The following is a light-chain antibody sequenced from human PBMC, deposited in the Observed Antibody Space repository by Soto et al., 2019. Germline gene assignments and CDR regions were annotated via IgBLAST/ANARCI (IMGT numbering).Light chain of an antibody. V-gene: IGKV3-15*01. J-gene: IGKJ1*01. Sequence: EIVMSQSPATLSVSPGERATLSCRASQSVSSNLAWYQQKPGQAPRLLIYGASTRATGIPARFSGSGSGTEFTLTISSLQSEDFAVYYCQQYNNWPLGTFAQRTKVDI. CDR2: GAS. CDR3: QQYNNWPLGT. CDR1: QSVSSN.